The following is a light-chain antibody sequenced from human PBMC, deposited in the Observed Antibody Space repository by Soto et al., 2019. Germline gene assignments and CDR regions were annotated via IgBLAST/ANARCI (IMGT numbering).Light chain of an antibody. J-gene: IGKJ1*01. Sequence: EIVMTQSPATLSVSPGERATLSCRASQSVSSNLAWYQQKPGQAPRLLIYGASTRATGIPARFSGSGSGIEFTLTISSRQSEDFAVYYCQQYNNWPLAFGQGTKVEIK. CDR2: GAS. CDR3: QQYNNWPLA. V-gene: IGKV3-15*01. CDR1: QSVSSN.